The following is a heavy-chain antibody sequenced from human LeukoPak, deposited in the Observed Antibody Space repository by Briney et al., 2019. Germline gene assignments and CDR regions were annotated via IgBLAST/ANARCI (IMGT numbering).Heavy chain of an antibody. CDR2: ISYDGSNK. CDR3: AKDYDFWSGYIGY. V-gene: IGHV3-30*18. Sequence: PGRSLRLSCAASGFSFSSYGMHWVRQGPGKGLEWVAVISYDGSNKYYADSVKGRFTISRDNSKNTLYLQMNSLRAEDTAVYYCAKDYDFWSGYIGYWGQGTLVTVSS. CDR1: GFSFSSYG. J-gene: IGHJ4*02. D-gene: IGHD3-3*01.